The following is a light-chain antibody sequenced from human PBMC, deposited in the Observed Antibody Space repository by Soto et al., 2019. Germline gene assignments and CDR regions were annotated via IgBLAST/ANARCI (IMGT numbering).Light chain of an antibody. Sequence: IVLTQSPGTLSLSPGERATLSCRASQTVSSNFLSWYQEKPGQGPRLLIYGASTRATGIPDRVSGSGSGTDFTLTISRLEPEDFAVYYCQQYGSSPPTWTFGQGTKVDI. J-gene: IGKJ1*01. V-gene: IGKV3-20*01. CDR3: QQYGSSPPTWT. CDR2: GAS. CDR1: QTVSSNF.